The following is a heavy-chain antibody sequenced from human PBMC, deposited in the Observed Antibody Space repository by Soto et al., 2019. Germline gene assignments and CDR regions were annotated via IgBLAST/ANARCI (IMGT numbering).Heavy chain of an antibody. J-gene: IGHJ4*02. CDR1: RGCISSNNW. D-gene: IGHD3-3*01. CDR2: IYHGGST. V-gene: IGHV4-4*02. Sequence: SETLSLTCTVTRGCISSNNWWSWVRQSPGKGLEWIGEIYHGGSTNYNPSLMNRLTISLDKSKNQFSLRLTSVTAADTAVYYCERVLPYNDFWRGYYLDYWGQGTLVTVSS. CDR3: ERVLPYNDFWRGYYLDY.